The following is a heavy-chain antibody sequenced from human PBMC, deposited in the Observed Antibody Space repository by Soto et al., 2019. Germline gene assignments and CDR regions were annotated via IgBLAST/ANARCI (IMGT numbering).Heavy chain of an antibody. CDR1: GGSISSGDYY. V-gene: IGHV4-30-4*01. Sequence: SETLSLTCTVSGGSISSGDYYWSWIRQPPGKGLEWIGYIYYSGSTYYSPSLKSRVTISVDTSKNQFSLKLSSVTAADTAVYYCARDRPDGARLDTWGPGTLVTVSS. D-gene: IGHD6-6*01. CDR2: IYYSGST. CDR3: ARDRPDGARLDT. J-gene: IGHJ5*02.